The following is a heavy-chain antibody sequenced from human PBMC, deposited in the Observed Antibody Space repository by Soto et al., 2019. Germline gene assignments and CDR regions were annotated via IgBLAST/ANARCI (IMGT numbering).Heavy chain of an antibody. CDR3: ARGLSNYYDSSGYYYYYYGMDV. D-gene: IGHD3-22*01. Sequence: EVQLVESGGGLVKPGGSLRLSCAASGFTFSSYSMNWVRQAPGKGLEWVSSISSSSSYIYYADSVKGRFTISRDNAKNSVYLKMNSLRAEDTAVYYCARGLSNYYDSSGYYYYYYGMDVWGQGTTVTVSS. V-gene: IGHV3-21*01. J-gene: IGHJ6*02. CDR1: GFTFSSYS. CDR2: ISSSSSYI.